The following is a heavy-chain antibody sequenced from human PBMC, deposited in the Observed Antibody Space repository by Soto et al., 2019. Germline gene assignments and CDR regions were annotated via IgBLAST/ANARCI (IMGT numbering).Heavy chain of an antibody. CDR1: RYTFTSHG. CDR3: ARVRFGDPFDF. Sequence: ASVKVSCKASRYTFTSHGMNWVRQAPGQGLEWVGWFNPANRNTNYAQKFQDRVSMTTDTSTNTAYMELRGLRSDDTAVYYCARVRFGDPFDFWGQGTLVTVSS. CDR2: FNPANRNT. D-gene: IGHD2-21*02. V-gene: IGHV1-18*01. J-gene: IGHJ4*02.